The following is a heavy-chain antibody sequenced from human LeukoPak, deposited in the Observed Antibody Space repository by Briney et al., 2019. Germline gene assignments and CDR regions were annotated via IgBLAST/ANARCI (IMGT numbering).Heavy chain of an antibody. J-gene: IGHJ4*02. Sequence: PSETLSLTCTVSGGSISSYYWSWIRQPPGKGLEWIGYIYYSGSTNYNPSLKSRVTIPVDTSKNQFSLKLSSVTAADTAVYYCARDIGDSSGWYVGYWGQGTLVTVSS. D-gene: IGHD6-19*01. V-gene: IGHV4-59*01. CDR3: ARDIGDSSGWYVGY. CDR2: IYYSGST. CDR1: GGSISSYY.